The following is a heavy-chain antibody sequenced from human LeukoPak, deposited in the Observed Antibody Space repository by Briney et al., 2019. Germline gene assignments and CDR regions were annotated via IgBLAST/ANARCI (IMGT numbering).Heavy chain of an antibody. Sequence: GGSLRLSCAASGFTFSSYAMHWVRQAPGKGLEWVAVISYDGSNKYYADSVKGRFTSSRDNSKNTLYLQMNSLRAEDTAVYYCAREIAPDNYYDSSGYYKDYWGQGTLVT. V-gene: IGHV3-30*04. CDR2: ISYDGSNK. CDR1: GFTFSSYA. D-gene: IGHD3-22*01. CDR3: AREIAPDNYYDSSGYYKDY. J-gene: IGHJ4*02.